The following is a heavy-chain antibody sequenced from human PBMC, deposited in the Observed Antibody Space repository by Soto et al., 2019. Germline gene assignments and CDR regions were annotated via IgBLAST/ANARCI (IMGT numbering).Heavy chain of an antibody. CDR3: ARDPPGIAASGAGG. CDR2: IYSGGNT. CDR1: GFTVSNNY. Sequence: EVQLVESGGGLIQPGGSLRLSCAASGFTVSNNYMRWVRQAPGKGLEWVSLIYSGGNTHYADSVKGRFTISRDNSKNTLFLQMNGLRVEDTAVYYCARDPPGIAASGAGGWGQGTLVTVSS. J-gene: IGHJ4*02. D-gene: IGHD6-13*01. V-gene: IGHV3-53*01.